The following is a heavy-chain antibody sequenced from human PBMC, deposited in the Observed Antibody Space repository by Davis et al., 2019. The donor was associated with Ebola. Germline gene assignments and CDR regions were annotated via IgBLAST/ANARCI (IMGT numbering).Heavy chain of an antibody. Sequence: GESLKISCAVSGFTFSNYWMHWVRQAPGKGLVWVSRINTDGSITNYADSVKGRFTISRDNAKNTLYLQMNSLRAEDTAVYYCAGMATGYWGQGTLVTVSS. V-gene: IGHV3-74*01. CDR2: INTDGSIT. CDR3: AGMATGY. J-gene: IGHJ4*02. D-gene: IGHD1-1*01. CDR1: GFTFSNYW.